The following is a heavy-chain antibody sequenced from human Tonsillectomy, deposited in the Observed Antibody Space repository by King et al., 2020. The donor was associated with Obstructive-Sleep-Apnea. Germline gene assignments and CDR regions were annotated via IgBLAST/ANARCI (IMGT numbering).Heavy chain of an antibody. Sequence: VQLQQWGAGLLKPSETLSLTWAVYVGSFSVYYWSWIRQPPGKGLAWIGAINHSGSTNYNPSLKSRVTISVDTSKNQFSLKLSSVTAADTAVYYCARVGYQLLDYWGQGTLVTVSS. V-gene: IGHV4-34*01. CDR3: ARVGYQLLDY. J-gene: IGHJ4*02. D-gene: IGHD2-2*01. CDR2: INHSGST. CDR1: VGSFSVYY.